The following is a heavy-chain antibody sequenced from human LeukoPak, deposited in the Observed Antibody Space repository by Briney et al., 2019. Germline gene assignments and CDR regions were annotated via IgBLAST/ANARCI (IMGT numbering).Heavy chain of an antibody. J-gene: IGHJ4*02. D-gene: IGHD4-17*01. CDR1: RFTFSSYA. CDR2: ISGSGSST. Sequence: PGGSLRRSCAASRFTFSSYAMSWVRQAPGKGLEWVSSISGSGSSTYYADSVKGRFTISRDNSNNSVYLQMNSLRAEDTAVYYCAKGGGMSGDYGGIAYWGQGTLVTVSS. V-gene: IGHV3-23*01. CDR3: AKGGGMSGDYGGIAY.